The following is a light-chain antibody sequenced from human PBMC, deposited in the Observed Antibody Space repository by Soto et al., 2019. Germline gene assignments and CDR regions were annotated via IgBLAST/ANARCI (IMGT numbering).Light chain of an antibody. Sequence: DIQMTQSPSSVSASVGDRVTITCRASLGIKSWLGWYQQKPGKAPKLLIYAASTLQSGVPSRFSGSGSGTDFTLTINSLQPEDSATYYCQQADSFPITFGQGTRLEIK. CDR2: AAS. J-gene: IGKJ5*01. CDR3: QQADSFPIT. V-gene: IGKV1D-12*01. CDR1: LGIKSW.